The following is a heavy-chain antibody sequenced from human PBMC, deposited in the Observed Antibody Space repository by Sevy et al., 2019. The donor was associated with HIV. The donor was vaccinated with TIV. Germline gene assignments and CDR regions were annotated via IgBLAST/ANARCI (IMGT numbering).Heavy chain of an antibody. CDR2: INPNSGGT. V-gene: IGHV1-2*04. CDR1: GYTCTGYY. CDR3: ARDGRGSGAFDI. J-gene: IGHJ3*02. Sequence: VSVKVSCKASGYTCTGYYMHWVRRAPRQGLEWMGWINPNSGGTNYAQKFQGWVTMTRDTSISTAYMELSRLRSDDTAVYYCARDGRGSGAFDIWGQGTMVTVSS. D-gene: IGHD1-1*01.